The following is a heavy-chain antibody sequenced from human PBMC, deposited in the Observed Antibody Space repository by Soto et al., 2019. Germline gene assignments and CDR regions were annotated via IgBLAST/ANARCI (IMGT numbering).Heavy chain of an antibody. CDR2: LYYSGST. CDR1: GGSISSYY. CDR3: AIGPRAGLYFDY. J-gene: IGHJ4*02. V-gene: IGHV4-59*01. Sequence: QVQLQESGPGLVKPSETLSLTCTVSGGSISSYYWSWIRQPPGKGLEWIGYLYYSGSTNYNPSLKSRVTISVDTSKNQFSLKLSSVTAADTAVYYCAIGPRAGLYFDYWGQGTLVTVSS. D-gene: IGHD6-19*01.